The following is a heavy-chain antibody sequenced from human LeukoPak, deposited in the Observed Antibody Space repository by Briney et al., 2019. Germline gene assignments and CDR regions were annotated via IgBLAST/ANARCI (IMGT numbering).Heavy chain of an antibody. Sequence: GGSLRLSCAASGFTFSSYGMSWVRQAPGKGLEWVSAISGSGGSTYYADSVKGRFTISRDNSKNTLYLQMNSLRAEDTAVYYCARDYAAMVTPDYWGQGTLVTVSS. CDR2: ISGSGGST. D-gene: IGHD5-18*01. CDR1: GFTFSSYG. J-gene: IGHJ4*02. V-gene: IGHV3-23*01. CDR3: ARDYAAMVTPDY.